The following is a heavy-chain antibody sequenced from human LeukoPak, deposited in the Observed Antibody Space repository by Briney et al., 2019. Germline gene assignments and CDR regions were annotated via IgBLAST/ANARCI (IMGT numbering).Heavy chain of an antibody. CDR2: IKQDGGEK. J-gene: IGHJ4*02. CDR1: GFTFSSYW. Sequence: GGSLRLSCAASGFTFSSYWMSWVRQAPGKGLEWVANIKQDGGEKYYVDSVKGRFTISRDNAKNSLYLQMNSLRAEDTAVYYCARVPTQDYYDSSGYSDYWGQGTLVTVPS. D-gene: IGHD3-22*01. CDR3: ARVPTQDYYDSSGYSDY. V-gene: IGHV3-7*01.